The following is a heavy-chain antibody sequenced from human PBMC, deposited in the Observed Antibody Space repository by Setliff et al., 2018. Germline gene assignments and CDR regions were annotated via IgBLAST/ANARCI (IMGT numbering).Heavy chain of an antibody. CDR1: GGSISGYY. D-gene: IGHD2-2*01. CDR3: ARGRMRGSCSGPSCTYDPFDI. CDR2: IYNSGST. J-gene: IGHJ3*02. Sequence: SETLSLTCTVSGGSISGYYWSWIRQPPGKSLEWIGYIYNSGSTNYNPSLKSRVTISVDTSKNQFSLILRSVTAADTAVYYCARGRMRGSCSGPSCTYDPFDIWGQGTPVTVSS. V-gene: IGHV4-59*12.